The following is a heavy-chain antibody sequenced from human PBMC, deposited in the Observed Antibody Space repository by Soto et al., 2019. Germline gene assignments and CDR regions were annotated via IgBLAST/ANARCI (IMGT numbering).Heavy chain of an antibody. CDR3: AKDMTVVPDAIFEY. CDR2: ISAYNGNT. J-gene: IGHJ4*02. V-gene: IGHV1-18*04. Sequence: ASVKVSCKASGYTFTSYGISWVRQAPGQGLEWMGWISAYNGNTNYAQKLQGRVTMTTDTSTSTAYMELRSLRSDDTAVYYCAKDMTVVPDAIFEYWGQGTLVTVSS. CDR1: GYTFTSYG. D-gene: IGHD2-2*01.